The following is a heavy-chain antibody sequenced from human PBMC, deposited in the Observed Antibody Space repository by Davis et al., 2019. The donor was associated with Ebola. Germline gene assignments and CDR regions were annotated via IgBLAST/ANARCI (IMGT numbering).Heavy chain of an antibody. V-gene: IGHV4-34*01. J-gene: IGHJ6*02. D-gene: IGHD2-2*01. CDR2: INHSGST. CDR1: GGSFSGYY. CDR3: ARGYPRDYYGMDV. Sequence: SETLSLTCAVYGGSFSGYYWSWIRQPPGKGLEWIGEINHSGSTNYNPSLKSRVTISVDTSKNQFSLKLSSVTPEDTAVYYCARGYPRDYYGMDVWGQGTTVTVSS.